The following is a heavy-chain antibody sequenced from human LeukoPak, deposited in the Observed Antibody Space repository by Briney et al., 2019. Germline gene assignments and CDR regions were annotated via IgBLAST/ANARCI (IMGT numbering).Heavy chain of an antibody. D-gene: IGHD6-6*01. J-gene: IGHJ6*02. CDR3: AKAARPGYYYYGMDV. CDR2: ISGENGNT. V-gene: IGHV1-18*01. Sequence: AAPVKVSCKASGYTFTSYGISWVRQAPGQGLEWMGWISGENGNTNYAQNLQGRLALTIDTSTRTAYMDLGSLRSDDTAVYYCAKAARPGYYYYGMDVWGQGTTVTVSS. CDR1: GYTFTSYG.